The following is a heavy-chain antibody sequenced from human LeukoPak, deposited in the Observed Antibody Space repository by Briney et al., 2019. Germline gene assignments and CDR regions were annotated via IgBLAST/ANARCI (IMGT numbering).Heavy chain of an antibody. CDR2: ISGSGGST. Sequence: GGSLRLSCAASGFTFSNYGMSWVRQAPGKGLEWVSGISGSGGSTYYADSVKGRFTISRDNSKNTLYLQMNSLRAEDTAVYYCAKDRLSLDYWGQGTLVTVSS. J-gene: IGHJ4*02. V-gene: IGHV3-23*01. D-gene: IGHD2/OR15-2a*01. CDR1: GFTFSNYG. CDR3: AKDRLSLDY.